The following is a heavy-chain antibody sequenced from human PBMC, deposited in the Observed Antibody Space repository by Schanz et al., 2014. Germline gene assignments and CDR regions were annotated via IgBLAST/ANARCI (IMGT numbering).Heavy chain of an antibody. J-gene: IGHJ4*02. CDR3: ARAFGGYDPAGALDY. CDR1: GYTFNNYT. Sequence: QVQLVQSEAEVKKPGTSVKVSCKASGYTFNNYTYVMIWVRQAPGQGLEWMGWINPNSGTTNYAQKFQGWVTMTRDTSISTAYMELSRLKSDDTAVYYCARAFGGYDPAGALDYWGQGTLVTVSS. CDR2: INPNSGTT. V-gene: IGHV1-2*04. D-gene: IGHD5-12*01.